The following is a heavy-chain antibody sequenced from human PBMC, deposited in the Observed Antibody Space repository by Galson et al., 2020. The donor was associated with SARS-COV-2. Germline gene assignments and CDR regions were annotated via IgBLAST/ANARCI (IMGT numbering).Heavy chain of an antibody. CDR1: GFTFSSYE. CDR3: TKELGYCSVGSCFAMDV. Sequence: GGSLRLSCEASGFTFSSYEMNWVHQAPGKGLEWVSYISTSGSTKKYADSVKGRFTISRDNAKNSLYLQMNGLRADDTAVYYCTKELGYCSVGSCFAMDVWGQGTTVTVSS. D-gene: IGHD2-15*01. V-gene: IGHV3-48*03. J-gene: IGHJ6*02. CDR2: ISTSGSTK.